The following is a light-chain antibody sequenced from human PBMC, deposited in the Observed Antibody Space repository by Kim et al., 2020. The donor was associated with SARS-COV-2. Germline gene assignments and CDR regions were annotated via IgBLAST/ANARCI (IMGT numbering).Light chain of an antibody. Sequence: STLSESVGDRVTITCRASQSISSWLAWYQQKPGKAPKLLIYKASSLESGVPSRFSGIGSGTEFTLTISSLQPDDFATYYCQRAGTFGQGTKVDIK. CDR2: KAS. CDR3: QRAGT. CDR1: QSISSW. V-gene: IGKV1-5*03. J-gene: IGKJ1*01.